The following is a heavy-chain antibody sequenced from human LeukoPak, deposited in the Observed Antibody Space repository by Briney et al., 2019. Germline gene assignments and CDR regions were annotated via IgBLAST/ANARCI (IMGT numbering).Heavy chain of an antibody. CDR3: ARARIVVVPAGNPFFDY. J-gene: IGHJ4*02. V-gene: IGHV4-31*03. D-gene: IGHD2-2*01. CDR1: GGSISSGGYY. Sequence: SETLSLTCTVSGGSISSGGYYWSWIRQHPGKGLAWIGYIYYSGSTYYNPSLKSRVTISVDTSKNQFSLKLSSVTAADTAVYYCARARIVVVPAGNPFFDYWGQGTLVTVSS. CDR2: IYYSGST.